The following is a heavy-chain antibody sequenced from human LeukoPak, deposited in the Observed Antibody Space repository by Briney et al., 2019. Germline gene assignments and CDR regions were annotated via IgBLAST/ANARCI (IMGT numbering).Heavy chain of an antibody. V-gene: IGHV4-34*01. J-gene: IGHJ6*03. CDR2: IDHSGST. Sequence: SETLSLTCTFSGGSISSYYWSWIRQPPGKGLEWIGEIDHSGSTNYNPSLKSRVTISVDTSKNQFSLKLSSVTAADTAVYYCARQVAYYYYYMDVWGKRTTVTISS. D-gene: IGHD2-15*01. CDR1: GGSISSYY. CDR3: ARQVAYYYYYMDV.